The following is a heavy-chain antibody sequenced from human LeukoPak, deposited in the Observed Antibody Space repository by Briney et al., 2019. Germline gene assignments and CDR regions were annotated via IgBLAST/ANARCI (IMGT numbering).Heavy chain of an antibody. D-gene: IGHD3-22*01. CDR3: ARGSRGDDSSGYYYAGPRFDY. CDR2: IYYSGST. CDR1: GGSISSYY. V-gene: IGHV4-59*12. Sequence: SETLSLTCTVSGGSISSYYWSWIRQPPGKGLEWIGYIYYSGSTNYNPSLKSRVTISVDTSKNQFSLKLSSVTAADTAVYYCARGSRGDDSSGYYYAGPRFDYWGQGTLVTVSS. J-gene: IGHJ4*02.